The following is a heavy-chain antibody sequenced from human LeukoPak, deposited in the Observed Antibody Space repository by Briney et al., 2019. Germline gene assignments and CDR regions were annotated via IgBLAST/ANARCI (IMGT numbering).Heavy chain of an antibody. CDR3: ARDPLDSSGYFVPFDY. CDR2: INPRDISA. J-gene: IGHJ4*02. V-gene: IGHV1-46*01. D-gene: IGHD3-22*01. Sequence: ASVKVSCKASGYTFTSYGLSWVRQAPGQGLEWMGIINPRDISASYAQKFQGRVTMTRDMSTNTVYMELSSLRSEDTAVYYCARDPLDSSGYFVPFDYWGQGTLVTVSS. CDR1: GYTFTSYG.